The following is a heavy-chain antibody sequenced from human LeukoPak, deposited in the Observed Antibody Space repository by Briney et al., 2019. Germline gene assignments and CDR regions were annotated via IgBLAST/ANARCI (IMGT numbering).Heavy chain of an antibody. CDR2: ISGSGGST. CDR1: GFTFSSYA. D-gene: IGHD3-10*01. CDR3: AKARLWFGEGYYFDY. J-gene: IGHJ4*02. Sequence: SGGSLRLSCAASGFTFSSYAMSWVRQAPGKGLEWVSAISGSGGSTYYADSVKGRFTISRDNSKNTLYLQMNSLRAEDTVVYYCAKARLWFGEGYYFDYWGQGTLVTVSS. V-gene: IGHV3-23*01.